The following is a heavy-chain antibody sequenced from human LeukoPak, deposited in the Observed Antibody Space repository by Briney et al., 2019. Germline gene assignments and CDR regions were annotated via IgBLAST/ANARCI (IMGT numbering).Heavy chain of an antibody. CDR3: VKSAGKDGYRDVFDI. CDR2: ITKNGDKT. J-gene: IGHJ3*02. D-gene: IGHD5-24*01. CDR1: GFTFASYA. V-gene: IGHV3-30*04. Sequence: GRSLRLSCVTSGFTFASYAMHWVRQAPGKGLEWVATITKNGDKTYYADSVRGLFTISRDTFRDTLYLQMNSLRAEDTAVYHCVKSAGKDGYRDVFDIWGQGTVVTVSS.